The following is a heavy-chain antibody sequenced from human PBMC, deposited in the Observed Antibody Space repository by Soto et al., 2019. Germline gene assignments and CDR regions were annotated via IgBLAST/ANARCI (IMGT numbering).Heavy chain of an antibody. D-gene: IGHD4-4*01. V-gene: IGHV1-46*01. CDR2: INPSGGST. CDR1: RYTYSPYY. J-gene: IGHJ4*01. Sequence: ASIKVSYPASRYTYSPYYLRWSLQAPGPGFVGKRKINPSGGSTTYAQKFQGRVTMTWDTSTTTVYMELSSLKSEDTAVYYCARYDYNGYYFDYWG. CDR3: ARYDYNGYYFDY.